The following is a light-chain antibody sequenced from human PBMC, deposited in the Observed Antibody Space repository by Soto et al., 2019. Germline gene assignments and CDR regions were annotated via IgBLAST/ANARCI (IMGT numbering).Light chain of an antibody. CDR2: AAS. Sequence: DIQMTQSPSSLSASVGDRVTITCRSSQNINNYLNWYQQRPGKAPKVLIYAASSLQSGVPSRFSGSGSGTDFTLTISSLQPEDFATYYCQQGFSAPPWTFGQGTKVEI. CDR1: QNINNY. CDR3: QQGFSAPPWT. V-gene: IGKV1-39*01. J-gene: IGKJ1*01.